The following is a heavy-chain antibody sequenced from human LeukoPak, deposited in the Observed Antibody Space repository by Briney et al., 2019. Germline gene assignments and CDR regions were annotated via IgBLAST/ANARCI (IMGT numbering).Heavy chain of an antibody. Sequence: GGSLRLSYTASGFTFGDYAMSWVRQAPGKGLEWVGFIRSKAYGGTTEYAASVKGRFTISRDDSKSIAYLQMNSLKTEDTAVYYCTRTYYYDSSGYYQLYYFDYWGQGTLVTVSS. J-gene: IGHJ4*02. CDR2: IRSKAYGGTT. V-gene: IGHV3-49*04. CDR1: GFTFGDYA. D-gene: IGHD3-22*01. CDR3: TRTYYYDSSGYYQLYYFDY.